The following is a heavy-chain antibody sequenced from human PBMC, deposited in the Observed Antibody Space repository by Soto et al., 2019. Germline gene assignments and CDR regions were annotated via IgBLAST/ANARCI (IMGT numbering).Heavy chain of an antibody. CDR1: GGSISTYY. Sequence: TLSLTCTVSGGSISTYYWNWIRQPPGKGLESIGYIYYSGSANYSPTLKSRVTMSVDTSKNEFSLELSSVTAADTAIYYCARDDREHSGSPAHDHWGQGTLVTVSS. CDR3: ARDDREHSGSPAHDH. D-gene: IGHD6-6*01. CDR2: IYYSGSA. J-gene: IGHJ4*02. V-gene: IGHV4-59*01.